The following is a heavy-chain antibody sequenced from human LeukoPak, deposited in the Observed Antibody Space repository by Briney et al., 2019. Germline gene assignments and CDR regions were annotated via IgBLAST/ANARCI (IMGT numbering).Heavy chain of an antibody. Sequence: SETLSLTCTVSGGSVSSGSYYWSWIRQPPGTGLEWIGYIYYSGSTNYNPSLKSRVAISVDTSKNQFSLKLSSVTAADTAVYYCARDRGGEYYFDYWGQGTLVTVSS. CDR1: GGSVSSGSYY. CDR2: IYYSGST. CDR3: ARDRGGEYYFDY. J-gene: IGHJ4*02. D-gene: IGHD4-23*01. V-gene: IGHV4-61*01.